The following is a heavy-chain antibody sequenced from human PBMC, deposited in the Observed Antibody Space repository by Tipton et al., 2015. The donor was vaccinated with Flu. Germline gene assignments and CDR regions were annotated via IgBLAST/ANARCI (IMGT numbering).Heavy chain of an antibody. J-gene: IGHJ4*02. V-gene: IGHV4-61*08. Sequence: TLSLTCTVSGGSVSSGGYYWTWVRRPPGKGLEWIGYIYNSGSTNYNRSLRSRVTMSIDTSKNQFSLSLTSVTAADTAVYYCARDNWGSLDFWGQGTLVTVSS. CDR1: GGSVSSGGYY. D-gene: IGHD7-27*01. CDR3: ARDNWGSLDF. CDR2: IYNSGST.